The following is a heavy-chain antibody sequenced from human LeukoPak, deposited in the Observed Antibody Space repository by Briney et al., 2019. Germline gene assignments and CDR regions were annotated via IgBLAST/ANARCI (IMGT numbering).Heavy chain of an antibody. V-gene: IGHV4-30-2*01. J-gene: IGHJ4*02. CDR1: GGSISSGGYS. CDR2: IYHSGST. D-gene: IGHD5-12*01. CDR3: ASYSGYDYFSIDY. Sequence: SETLSLTCAVSGGSISSGGYSWSWIRQPPGKGLEWIGYIYHSGSTYYNPSLKSRVTIPVDRSKNQFSLKLSSVTAADTAVYYCASYSGYDYFSIDYWGQGTLVTVSS.